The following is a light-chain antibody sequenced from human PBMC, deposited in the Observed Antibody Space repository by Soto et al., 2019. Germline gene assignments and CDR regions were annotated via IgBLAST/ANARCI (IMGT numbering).Light chain of an antibody. Sequence: DIPMTQSPSSLSTSVGDRVTITCRASQGISTFLNWYQQKPGKAPRLLIYAASRLQSGVPARFSGGGVETDFTLTITSLQPEDFGIYYCQQSYALVRTFGGGTKVE. CDR2: AAS. CDR1: QGISTF. CDR3: QQSYALVRT. V-gene: IGKV1-39*01. J-gene: IGKJ4*01.